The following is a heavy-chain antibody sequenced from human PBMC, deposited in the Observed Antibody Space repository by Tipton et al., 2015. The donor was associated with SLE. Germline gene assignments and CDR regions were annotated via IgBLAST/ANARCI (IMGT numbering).Heavy chain of an antibody. CDR1: GYTFTSFD. CDR3: ARDRSRSGSDVFDY. Sequence: QLVQSGPEVKKPGASVKVSCKASGYTFTSFDINWVRQATGQGLEWMGWMNPNSGNTAYAQKFQGRVTMTRDTSISTAYMELSSLRSEDTAVYYCARDRSRSGSDVFDYWGHGSLVTVSS. V-gene: IGHV1-8*01. CDR2: MNPNSGNT. D-gene: IGHD1-26*01. J-gene: IGHJ4*01.